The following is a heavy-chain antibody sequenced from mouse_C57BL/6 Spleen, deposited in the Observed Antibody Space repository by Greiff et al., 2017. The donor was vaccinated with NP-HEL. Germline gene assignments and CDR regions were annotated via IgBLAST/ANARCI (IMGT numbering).Heavy chain of an antibody. CDR1: GFTFSSYA. Sequence: EVKVVESGEGLVKPGGSLKLSCAASGFTFSSYAMSWVRQTPEKRLEWVAYISSGGDYIYYADTVKGRFTISRDNARNTLYLQMSSLKSEDTAMYYCTRGGKNYGNYFDYWGQGTTLTVSS. CDR3: TRGGKNYGNYFDY. V-gene: IGHV5-9-1*02. CDR2: ISSGGDYI. J-gene: IGHJ2*01. D-gene: IGHD2-1*01.